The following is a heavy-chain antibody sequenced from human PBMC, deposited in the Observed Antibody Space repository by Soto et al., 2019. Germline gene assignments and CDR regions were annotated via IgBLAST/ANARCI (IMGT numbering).Heavy chain of an antibody. CDR1: GDSIGSGGYY. J-gene: IGHJ4*02. CDR2: IYYSGNT. CDR3: ARHLYSGDSSGSFGY. Sequence: SETLSLTCTVSGDSIGSGGYYWTWIRQHPGKGLEWIGYIYYSGNTHYNPSLKSRVTISLDTSNHHFSLRVSSVTAADTAVYYCARHLYSGDSSGSFGYWGPGALVTVSS. D-gene: IGHD6-19*01. V-gene: IGHV4-39*01.